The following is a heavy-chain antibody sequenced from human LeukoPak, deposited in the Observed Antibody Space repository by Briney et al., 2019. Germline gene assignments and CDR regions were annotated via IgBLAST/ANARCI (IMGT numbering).Heavy chain of an antibody. CDR3: AANSADYNTLGSSYKV. V-gene: IGHV4-59*05. D-gene: IGHD3-10*01. CDR1: GGSISSYY. CDR2: ISYSGTT. J-gene: IGHJ4*02. Sequence: SETLSLTCTVSGGSISSYYWSWIRQPAGKGLEWIGRISYSGTTYYNPSLKSRVTISVATSKNQFSLKLNSVTAADTAVFYCAANSADYNTLGSSYKVWGQGTLVTVSS.